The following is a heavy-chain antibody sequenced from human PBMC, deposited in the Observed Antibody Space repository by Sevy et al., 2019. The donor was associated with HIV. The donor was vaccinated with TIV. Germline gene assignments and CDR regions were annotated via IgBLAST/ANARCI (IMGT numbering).Heavy chain of an antibody. CDR1: GGSLSSGSYY. CDR2: ISYIGST. D-gene: IGHD6-13*01. J-gene: IGHJ4*02. Sequence: SESLSLTCTVSGGSLSSGSYYWSWIRQPPGKGLQWIGYISYIGSTNYNPSLKSRVTISVDTSMNQLYLRLTSVTAADTASYYCVRHRIAAAGGYFDNWGQGTLVTVSS. CDR3: VRHRIAAAGGYFDN. V-gene: IGHV4-61*01.